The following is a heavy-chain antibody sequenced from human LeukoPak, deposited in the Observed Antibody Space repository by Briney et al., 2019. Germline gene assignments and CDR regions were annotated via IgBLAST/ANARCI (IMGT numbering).Heavy chain of an antibody. J-gene: IGHJ4*02. V-gene: IGHV4-61*01. Sequence: SQTLSLTCTVSGASVSSGSYDWTWIRQPPGEGLEWIGSIYYDGRKSHNPSLKSRATISVATSKSQFSLQLSSATAADTAVYYCARGLHGPGNFDSWGQGTLVTVSS. CDR2: IYYDGRK. CDR3: ARGLHGPGNFDS. D-gene: IGHD3-10*01. CDR1: GASVSSGSYD.